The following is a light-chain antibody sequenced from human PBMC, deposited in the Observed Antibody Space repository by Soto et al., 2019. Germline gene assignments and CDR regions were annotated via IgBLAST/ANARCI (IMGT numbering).Light chain of an antibody. V-gene: IGLV1-40*01. Sequence: QSVLTQPPSVSGAPGQRVTVSCTGSSSNIGAGYDVHWYQHLPGTAPKLLSYGNNNRPSGVPDRFSGSKSGTSASLAITGLQAEDEADYYCQSYDSSLSGYVFGTGTKVTVL. CDR2: GNN. J-gene: IGLJ1*01. CDR3: QSYDSSLSGYV. CDR1: SSNIGAGYD.